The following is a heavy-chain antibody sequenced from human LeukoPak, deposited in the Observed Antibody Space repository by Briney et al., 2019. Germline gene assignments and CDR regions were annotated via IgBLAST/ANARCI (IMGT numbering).Heavy chain of an antibody. V-gene: IGHV3-23*01. J-gene: IGHJ6*03. CDR3: AKEGSDSSGYYSLYYYYYMDV. CDR2: ISGSGGST. Sequence: PGGSLRLSCAASGFTFSSYAMSWVRQAPGKGLEWVSAISGSGGSTYYADSVKGRFIISRDNSKNMLYLQMSSLRAEDTAVYYCAKEGSDSSGYYSLYYYYYMDVWGKGTTVTISS. CDR1: GFTFSSYA. D-gene: IGHD3-22*01.